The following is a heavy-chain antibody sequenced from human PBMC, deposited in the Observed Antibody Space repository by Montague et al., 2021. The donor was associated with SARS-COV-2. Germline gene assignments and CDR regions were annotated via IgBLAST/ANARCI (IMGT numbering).Heavy chain of an antibody. Sequence: SETLSLTCSVSGDSISNHSWSWIRQSPGKGLEWIGYIHYSGSTNYNPFFRSRVTMSADTSKNQFSLKLSSVTAADTALYYCARDRSRFYYYGSGTFAWGGYGMDVWGQGTTVTVSS. D-gene: IGHD3-10*01. CDR1: GDSISNHS. CDR2: IHYSGST. CDR3: ARDRSRFYYYGSGTFAWGGYGMDV. V-gene: IGHV4-59*11. J-gene: IGHJ6*02.